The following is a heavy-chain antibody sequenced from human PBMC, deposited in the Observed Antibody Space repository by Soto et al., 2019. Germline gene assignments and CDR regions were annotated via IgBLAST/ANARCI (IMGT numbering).Heavy chain of an antibody. J-gene: IGHJ6*02. CDR3: ARAGQQLEPYAMDV. Sequence: QVQLVESGGGVVQPGRSLRLSCAASGFIFKHHAMHWVRQAAGKGLEWVAQIWYDGSHTYYTDSVKGRFTISRANLKDMVYLQMDSLTAEETAVYDCARAGQQLEPYAMDVWGQGTTVTVSS. CDR1: GFIFKHHA. CDR2: IWYDGSHT. D-gene: IGHD1-1*01. V-gene: IGHV3-33*01.